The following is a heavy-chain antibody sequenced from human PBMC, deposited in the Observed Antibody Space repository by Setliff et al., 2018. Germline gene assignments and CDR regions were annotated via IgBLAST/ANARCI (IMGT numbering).Heavy chain of an antibody. CDR3: RVWVDMIEVDS. D-gene: IGHD3-22*01. Sequence: SETLSLTCSVYGESFSGTYCSWIRQSPGKGLEWIGEINHTGSPNWIGEINHSGSPNYNPSLKSRVTMSVDTSKNQFSLKLTSVTAADTAVYYCRVWVDMIEVDSWAQGTLVTVSS. CDR2: INHSGSP. CDR1: GESFSGTY. J-gene: IGHJ4*02. V-gene: IGHV4-34*01.